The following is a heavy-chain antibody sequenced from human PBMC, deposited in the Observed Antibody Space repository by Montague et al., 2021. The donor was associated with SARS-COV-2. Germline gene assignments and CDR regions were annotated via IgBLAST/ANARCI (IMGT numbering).Heavy chain of an antibody. V-gene: IGHV4-39*01. J-gene: IGHJ4*02. Sequence: SETLSLTCTASGGSISSSSYYWGWIRQPPGNGLEWIGSIYYSGSTYYNPSLKSRVTISVDTSKNQFSLKLSSVTAADTAVYYCARESGSGSYLVYWGQGTLVTVSS. CDR1: GGSISSSSYY. D-gene: IGHD3-10*01. CDR3: ARESGSGSYLVY. CDR2: IYYSGST.